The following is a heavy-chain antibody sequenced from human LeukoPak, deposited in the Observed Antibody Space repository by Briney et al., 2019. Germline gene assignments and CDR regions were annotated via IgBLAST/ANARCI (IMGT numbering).Heavy chain of an antibody. CDR3: AKEQSSGWYRTADY. J-gene: IGHJ4*02. D-gene: IGHD6-19*01. V-gene: IGHV3-30*18. CDR2: ASRDGVSQ. CDR1: GFTFETHD. Sequence: PGGSLLLSCAASGFTFETHDMHWVRRAPGKGLEWGGVASRDGVSQNYGDSVEGRFTISRDQSDNTLFLQMNSLRPEDTAIYYCAKEQSSGWYRTADYWGQGTLVTVSS.